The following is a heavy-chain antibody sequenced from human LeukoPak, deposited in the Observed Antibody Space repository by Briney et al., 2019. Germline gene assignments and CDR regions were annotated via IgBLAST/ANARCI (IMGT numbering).Heavy chain of an antibody. V-gene: IGHV3-7*01. D-gene: IGHD5-24*01. CDR2: IKQDGSEK. CDR1: GFTFSSYW. Sequence: PGGSLRLSCAASGFTFSSYWMSWVRQAPGKGPEWVANIKQDGSEKYYVDSVKGRFTISRDNAKNSLYLQMNSLRAEDTAVYYCAKDSGVGMATTFSILDIWGQGTMVTVSS. J-gene: IGHJ3*02. CDR3: AKDSGVGMATTFSILDI.